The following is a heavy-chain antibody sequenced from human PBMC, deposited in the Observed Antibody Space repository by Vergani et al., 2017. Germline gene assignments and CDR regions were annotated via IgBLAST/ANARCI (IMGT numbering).Heavy chain of an antibody. D-gene: IGHD3-10*01. Sequence: QVQLVQSGAEVKKPGASVKVSCKASGYTFTGNYMHWLRQAPGQGLEWMGWINPNSGGTNYAQKLQGRVTMTTDTSTSTAYMELRSLRSDDTAVYYCARTLKDEGSPHGRYFDYWGQGTLVTVSS. V-gene: IGHV1-2*02. J-gene: IGHJ4*02. CDR3: ARTLKDEGSPHGRYFDY. CDR2: INPNSGGT. CDR1: GYTFTGNY.